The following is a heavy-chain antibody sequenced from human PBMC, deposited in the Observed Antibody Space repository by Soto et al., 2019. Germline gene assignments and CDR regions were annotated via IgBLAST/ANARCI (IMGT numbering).Heavy chain of an antibody. V-gene: IGHV3-33*01. CDR3: ARDPGSSGSGGIQH. CDR1: GFTFSSYG. D-gene: IGHD6-19*01. Sequence: QVQLVESGGGVVQPGRSLRLSCAASGFTFSSYGMHWVRQAPGKGLEWVAVIWYDGSNKYYADSVKGRFTISRDNSKNTLYLQMNSLRAEDTAVYYCARDPGSSGSGGIQHWGQGTLVTVSS. CDR2: IWYDGSNK. J-gene: IGHJ1*01.